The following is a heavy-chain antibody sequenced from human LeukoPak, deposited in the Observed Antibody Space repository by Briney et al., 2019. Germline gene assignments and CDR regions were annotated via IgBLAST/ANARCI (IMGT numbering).Heavy chain of an antibody. CDR1: GGSISSGGYY. J-gene: IGHJ4*02. D-gene: IGHD3-22*01. Sequence: SETLSLTCTVSGGSISSGGYYWSWIRQHPGKGLEWIGYIYYSGSTYYNLSLESRVTISVDTSKNQFSLKLSSVTAADTAVYYCVRNSNDYSYFDYWGQGTLVTVSA. CDR3: VRNSNDYSYFDY. V-gene: IGHV4-31*03. CDR2: IYYSGST.